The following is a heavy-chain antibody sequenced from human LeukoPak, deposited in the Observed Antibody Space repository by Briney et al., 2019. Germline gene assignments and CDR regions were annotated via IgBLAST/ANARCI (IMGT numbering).Heavy chain of an antibody. Sequence: ASVKVSCKASGYTFTSYGISWVRQAPGQGLEWMGWISAYNGNTNYAQKLQGRVTMTTDTSTSTAYMELRSLRSDDTAVYYCAREAAAGQYYYGMDVWGQGTTVTVSS. V-gene: IGHV1-18*01. D-gene: IGHD4-11*01. CDR1: GYTFTSYG. J-gene: IGHJ6*02. CDR3: AREAAAGQYYYGMDV. CDR2: ISAYNGNT.